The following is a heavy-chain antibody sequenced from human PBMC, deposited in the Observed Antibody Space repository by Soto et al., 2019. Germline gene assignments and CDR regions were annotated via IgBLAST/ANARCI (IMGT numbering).Heavy chain of an antibody. V-gene: IGHV3-30*18. D-gene: IGHD2-21*02. J-gene: IGHJ4*02. CDR1: GFTFSSYG. Sequence: QVQLVESGGGVVQPGRSLRLSCAASGFTFSSYGMHWVRQAPGKGLEWVAVKSYDGSNKYYADSVKGRFTISRDNSKNTLYLQMNSMRAEDTAVYYCAKEAFVVVTAPDFDYWGQGTLVTVSS. CDR2: KSYDGSNK. CDR3: AKEAFVVVTAPDFDY.